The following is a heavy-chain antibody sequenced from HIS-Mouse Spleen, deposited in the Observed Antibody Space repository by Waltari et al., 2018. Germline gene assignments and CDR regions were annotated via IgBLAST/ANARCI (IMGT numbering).Heavy chain of an antibody. D-gene: IGHD3-10*01. V-gene: IGHV4-39*07. Sequence: QLQLQESGPGLVKPSETLSLTCTVSAGPISSSSYYWGLIRQPPGKGLEWIGSIYYSGSTYYNPSLKSRVTISVDTSKNQFSLKLSSVTAADTAVYYCARAYYYGSGSYYKGYFDYWGQGTLVTVSS. CDR3: ARAYYYGSGSYYKGYFDY. J-gene: IGHJ4*02. CDR2: IYYSGST. CDR1: AGPISSSSYY.